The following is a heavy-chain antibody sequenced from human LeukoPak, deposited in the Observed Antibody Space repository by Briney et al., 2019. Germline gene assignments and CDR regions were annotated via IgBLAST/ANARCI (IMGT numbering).Heavy chain of an antibody. CDR3: AKDRRTDYRGAWY. V-gene: IGHV3-23*01. J-gene: IGHJ4*02. CDR2: ISGSGGST. D-gene: IGHD6-19*01. CDR1: GFTFSSYA. Sequence: PGGSLRLSCAASGFTFSSYAMTWVRQAPGKGLEWVSTISGSGGSTHYADSAKGRFTISRDNSKNTLYLQMNSLRAGDTAVYYCAKDRRTDYRGAWYWGQGTLVSVS.